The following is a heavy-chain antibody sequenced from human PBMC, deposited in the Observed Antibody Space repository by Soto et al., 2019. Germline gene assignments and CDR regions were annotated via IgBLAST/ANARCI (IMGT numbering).Heavy chain of an antibody. V-gene: IGHV4-39*01. J-gene: IGHJ4*02. CDR3: ASRRTYSSAPFDY. CDR2: VYYSGST. CDR1: GDSISSTSYY. D-gene: IGHD6-19*01. Sequence: SETLSLTCTVSGDSISSTSYYWDWIRQPPGKGLEWIGSVYYSGSTYYNPSLKSRVTISVDTSKNQFSLKLSSVTAADTAVYYCASRRTYSSAPFDYWGQGTLVTVSS.